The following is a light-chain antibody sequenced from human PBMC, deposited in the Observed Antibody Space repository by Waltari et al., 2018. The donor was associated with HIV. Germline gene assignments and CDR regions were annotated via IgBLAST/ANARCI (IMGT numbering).Light chain of an antibody. Sequence: QSVLTQPPSVSAAPGQKVTISCSGSIYNIGNNDVSWYQQLPGTAPKILIYDNNKRPSGIPDRFSGSKSGTSATLGITGLQTGDEADYYCGTWDSSLSAGWVFGGGTKLTVL. CDR3: GTWDSSLSAGWV. V-gene: IGLV1-51*01. CDR2: DNN. CDR1: IYNIGNND. J-gene: IGLJ3*02.